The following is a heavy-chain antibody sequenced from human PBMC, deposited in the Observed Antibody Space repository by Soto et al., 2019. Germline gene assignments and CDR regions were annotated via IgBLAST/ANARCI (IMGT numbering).Heavy chain of an antibody. D-gene: IGHD1-26*01. CDR3: ATLSGSYIDYYGMDV. Sequence: QLVQSGAEVKKPGASVKVSCKASGYTFMNYALQWVRQAPGQSLEWMGWINAGNGDTIYSQKFQGRVTITRDTSASAAYMELSSLRSEDTAMYFCATLSGSYIDYYGMDVWGQGTTVTVSS. CDR2: INAGNGDT. J-gene: IGHJ6*02. CDR1: GYTFMNYA. V-gene: IGHV1-3*01.